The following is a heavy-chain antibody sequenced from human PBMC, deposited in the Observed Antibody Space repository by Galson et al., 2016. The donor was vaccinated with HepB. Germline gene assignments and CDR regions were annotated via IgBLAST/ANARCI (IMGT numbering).Heavy chain of an antibody. J-gene: IGHJ4*02. D-gene: IGHD3-3*01. V-gene: IGHV4-61*01. CDR2: IYYSGTT. CDR3: ARERSYDFWSGFPSYFDY. CDR1: GGSVSSRSYF. Sequence: SETLSLTCTVSGGSVSSRSYFWSWIRQPPGKGLEWIGYIYYSGTTNYNPSLKSRVIISVDTSTNQFPLKLSSVTAADTAVYYCARERSYDFWSGFPSYFDYWGQGTLVTVSS.